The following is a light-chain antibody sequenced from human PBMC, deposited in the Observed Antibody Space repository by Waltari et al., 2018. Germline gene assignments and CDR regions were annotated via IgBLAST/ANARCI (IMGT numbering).Light chain of an antibody. CDR1: QSVSGNN. J-gene: IGKJ2*01. CDR2: GAS. V-gene: IGKV3-20*01. CDR3: QQYGRSWNT. Sequence: EIVLTQSPGTLSLSPGQRATLSCRASQSVSGNNLAWYQQKPAKAPRLLIHGASNRATGIPDRFSGSGSGTDFTLTISRLEPEDFAVYYCQQYGRSWNTFGQGTKLEIK.